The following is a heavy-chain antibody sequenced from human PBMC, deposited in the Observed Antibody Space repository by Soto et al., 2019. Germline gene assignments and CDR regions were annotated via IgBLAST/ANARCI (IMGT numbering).Heavy chain of an antibody. D-gene: IGHD6-13*01. V-gene: IGHV3-48*03. CDR2: ISSSGSTI. J-gene: IGHJ5*02. CDR3: AGQGAAAGRNWFDP. CDR1: GFTFSSYE. Sequence: GGSLRLSCAASGFTFSSYEMNWVRQAPGKGLEWVSYISSSGSTIYYADSVKGRFTISRDNAKNSLYLQMNSLRAEDTAVYYCAGQGAAAGRNWFDPWGQGTLVTVSS.